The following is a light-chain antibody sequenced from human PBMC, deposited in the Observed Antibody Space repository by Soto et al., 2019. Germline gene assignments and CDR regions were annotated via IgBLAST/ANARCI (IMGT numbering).Light chain of an antibody. J-gene: IGKJ4*01. CDR2: DAS. CDR1: QDISNY. V-gene: IGKV1-33*01. CDR3: QQYDNLPT. Sequence: DIQMTQSPSSLSASVGDRVTITCQASQDISNYLNWYQQKPGKAPKLLIYDASNLETGVPSRFSGSGSGTDFTFTISSLQPEYISTYYCQQYDNLPTFGGGTKLEIK.